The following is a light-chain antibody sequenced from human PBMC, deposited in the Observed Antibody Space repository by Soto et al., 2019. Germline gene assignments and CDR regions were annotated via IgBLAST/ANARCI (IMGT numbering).Light chain of an antibody. J-gene: IGKJ2*01. V-gene: IGKV4-1*01. CDR2: WAS. CDR3: QQYYSTPYT. Sequence: DIVMTQSPDSLAVSLGERATINCKSSQSVLYSSNNKNDLAWYQQIPGQPPKLLIYWASTRESGVPDRFSGSGSGTDFTLTISSLQAEDVAVYYCQQYYSTPYTFGQGTKLEIK. CDR1: QSVLYSSNNKND.